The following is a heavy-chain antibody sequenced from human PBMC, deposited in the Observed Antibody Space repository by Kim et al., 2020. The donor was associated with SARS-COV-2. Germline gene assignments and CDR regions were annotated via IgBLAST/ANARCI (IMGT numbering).Heavy chain of an antibody. Sequence: PALKIRVTKSADTSKNKFSLKLGAVTAADTAVYYCARAHTIFGVVIGWFDPWGQGTLVTVSS. CDR3: ARAHTIFGVVIGWFDP. J-gene: IGHJ5*02. D-gene: IGHD3-3*01. V-gene: IGHV4-31*02.